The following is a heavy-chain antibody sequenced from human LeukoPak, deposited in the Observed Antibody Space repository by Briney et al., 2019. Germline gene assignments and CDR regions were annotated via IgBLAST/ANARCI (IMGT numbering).Heavy chain of an antibody. D-gene: IGHD6-19*01. V-gene: IGHV3-30-3*01. CDR3: ARDGSGWYFDY. CDR1: GFTFSSYA. CDR2: ISYDGSNK. Sequence: QSGGSLRLSCAASGFTFSSYAMHWVRQAPGKGLEWVAVISYDGSNKYYADSVKGRFTISRDNSKNTLYLQMNSLRAEDTAVYYCARDGSGWYFDYWGQGTLVTVSS. J-gene: IGHJ4*02.